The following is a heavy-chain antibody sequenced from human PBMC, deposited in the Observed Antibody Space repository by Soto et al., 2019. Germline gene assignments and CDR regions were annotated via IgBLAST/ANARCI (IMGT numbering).Heavy chain of an antibody. D-gene: IGHD2-21*02. J-gene: IGHJ4*02. V-gene: IGHV4-34*01. CDR3: ARASLEAAKRRYCGGDCYKAFDY. Sequence: SETLSLTCAVYGGSFSGYYWSWIRQPPGKGLEWIGEINHSGSTNYNPSLKSRVTISVDTSKNQFSLKLSSVTAADTAVYYCARASLEAAKRRYCGGDCYKAFDYWGQGTLVTVSS. CDR2: INHSGST. CDR1: GGSFSGYY.